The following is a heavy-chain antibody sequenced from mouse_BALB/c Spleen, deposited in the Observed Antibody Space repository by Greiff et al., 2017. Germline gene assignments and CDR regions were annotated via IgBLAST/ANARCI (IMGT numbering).Heavy chain of an antibody. Sequence: EGQGVESGGGLVQPGGSRKLSCAASGFTFSSFGMHWVRQAPEKGLEWVAYISSGSSTIYYADTVKGRFTISRDNPKNTLFLQMTSLRSEDTAMYYCARGSTTATSWFAYWGQGTLVTVSA. J-gene: IGHJ3*01. D-gene: IGHD1-2*01. CDR2: ISSGSSTI. V-gene: IGHV5-17*02. CDR1: GFTFSSFG. CDR3: ARGSTTATSWFAY.